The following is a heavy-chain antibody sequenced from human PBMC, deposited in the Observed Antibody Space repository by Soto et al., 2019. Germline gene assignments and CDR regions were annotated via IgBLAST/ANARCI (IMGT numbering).Heavy chain of an antibody. CDR1: GFTFSDSW. CDR3: ARFYYDSSGYLPSPYYYYYGMDV. V-gene: IGHV3-7*01. Sequence: PGGSLRLSCVASGFTFSDSWMTWVRQAPGKGLEWVANMKPDGSDKFYVDSVKGRFIISRDNAKNSLYLQMNSLRAEDTAVYYCARFYYDSSGYLPSPYYYYYGMDVWGQGTTDTVSS. CDR2: MKPDGSDK. D-gene: IGHD3-22*01. J-gene: IGHJ6*02.